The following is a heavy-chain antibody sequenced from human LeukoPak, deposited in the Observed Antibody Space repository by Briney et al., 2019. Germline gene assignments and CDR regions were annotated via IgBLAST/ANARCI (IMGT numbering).Heavy chain of an antibody. J-gene: IGHJ4*02. D-gene: IGHD6-6*01. Sequence: SETLSLTCAVYGGSFSGYYRSWIRQPPGKGLEWIGEINHSGSTNYNPSLKSRVTISVDTSKNQFSLKLSSVTAADTAVYYCARVGSSVFDYWGQGTLVTVSS. CDR1: GGSFSGYY. CDR2: INHSGST. V-gene: IGHV4-34*01. CDR3: ARVGSSVFDY.